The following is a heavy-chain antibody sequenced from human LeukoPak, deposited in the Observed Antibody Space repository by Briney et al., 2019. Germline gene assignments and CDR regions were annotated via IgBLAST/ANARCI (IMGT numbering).Heavy chain of an antibody. D-gene: IGHD5-18*01. J-gene: IGHJ4*02. CDR1: GGSISSGGYY. Sequence: SQTLSLTCTVSGGSISSGGYYWSWIRQHPGKGLEWIGYIYYSGSTYYNPSLKSRVTISVDTSKNQFSLKLSSVTAADTAVYYCARVGDTAMVYFDYWGQGTLVTVSS. CDR2: IYYSGST. CDR3: ARVGDTAMVYFDY. V-gene: IGHV4-31*03.